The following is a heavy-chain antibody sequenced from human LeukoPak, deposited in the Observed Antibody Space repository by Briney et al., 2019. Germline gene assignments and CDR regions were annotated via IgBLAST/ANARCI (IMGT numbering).Heavy chain of an antibody. Sequence: SETLSLTCTVSGGSISSSSYYWGWIRQPPGKGLEWIGSIYYSGSTYYNPSLKSRVTISVDTSKNQFSLKLSSVTAADTAVYYCARELVDTAMVWYYYYGMDVWGQGTTVTVSS. V-gene: IGHV4-39*07. CDR1: GGSISSSSYY. CDR3: ARELVDTAMVWYYYYGMDV. J-gene: IGHJ6*02. D-gene: IGHD5-18*01. CDR2: IYYSGST.